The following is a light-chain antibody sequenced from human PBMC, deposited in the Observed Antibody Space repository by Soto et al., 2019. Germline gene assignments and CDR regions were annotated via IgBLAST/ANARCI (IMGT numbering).Light chain of an antibody. CDR3: SSYTSSIFYV. J-gene: IGLJ1*01. CDR2: DVS. V-gene: IGLV2-14*01. Sequence: QSALTQPASVSGSPGQSITISCTGTSSDVGGYNYVSWYQQHPGKAPKLMIYDVSNRPSGVSNRLSGSKSGNTASLTISGLQAEDEADYYCSSYTSSIFYVFGTGTKLTVL. CDR1: SSDVGGYNY.